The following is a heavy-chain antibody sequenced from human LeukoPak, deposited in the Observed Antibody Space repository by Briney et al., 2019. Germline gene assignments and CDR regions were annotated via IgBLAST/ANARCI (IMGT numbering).Heavy chain of an antibody. CDR1: GGSISSYY. J-gene: IGHJ5*02. V-gene: IGHV4-59*01. D-gene: IGHD2-2*01. CDR3: ARQIEYCPSTNCFSWFDP. CDR2: IYYSGST. Sequence: SETLSLTCTVSGGSISSYYWSWIRQPPGKGLEWIGYIYYSGSTNYNPSLKSRVTISVDTSKNQFSLKLNSVTAADTAVYYCARQIEYCPSTNCFSWFDPWGQGTLVTVSS.